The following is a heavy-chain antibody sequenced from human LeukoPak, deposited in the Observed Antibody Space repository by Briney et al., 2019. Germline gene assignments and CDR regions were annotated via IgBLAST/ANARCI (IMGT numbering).Heavy chain of an antibody. CDR2: IIPIFGTA. CDR1: GGTFSSYA. J-gene: IGHJ5*02. D-gene: IGHD3-16*01. V-gene: IGHV1-69*01. Sequence: ASVKVSCKASGGTFSSYAISWVRQAPGQGLEWMGGIIPIFGTANYAQKFQGRVTITADESTSTAYMELRSLRSDDTAVYYCARDDYQNWFDPWGQGTLVTVSS. CDR3: ARDDYQNWFDP.